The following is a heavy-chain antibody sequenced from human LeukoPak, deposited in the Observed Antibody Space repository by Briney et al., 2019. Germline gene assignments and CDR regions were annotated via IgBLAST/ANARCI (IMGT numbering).Heavy chain of an antibody. CDR2: IWYDASNK. CDR3: AREHLGYSFADY. V-gene: IGHV3-33*01. CDR1: GFTFSTYG. Sequence: GRSLRLSCATSGFTFSTYGMHWVRQAPGKGLEWVAVIWYDASNKDYADSVKGRYTISRDNSQNTLFLQMNSLRAEDTAVYYCAREHLGYSFADYWGQGTLVTVSS. J-gene: IGHJ4*02. D-gene: IGHD5-18*01.